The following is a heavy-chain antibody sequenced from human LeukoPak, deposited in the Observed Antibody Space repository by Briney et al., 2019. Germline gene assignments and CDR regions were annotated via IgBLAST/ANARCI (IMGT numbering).Heavy chain of an antibody. CDR2: ISAYNGNT. J-gene: IGHJ3*02. CDR3: ARDPPTYYYDSSGHPLGAFDI. D-gene: IGHD3-22*01. V-gene: IGHV1-18*01. CDR1: GYTFTSYG. Sequence: GASVKVSCKASGYTFTSYGISWVRQAPGQGLEWMGWISAYNGNTNYAQKLQGRVTMTTDTSTSTAYMELRSLRSDDTAVYYCARDPPTYYYDSSGHPLGAFDIWGQGTMVTVSS.